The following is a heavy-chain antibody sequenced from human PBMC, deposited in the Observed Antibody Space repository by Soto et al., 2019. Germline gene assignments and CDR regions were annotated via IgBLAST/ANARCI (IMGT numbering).Heavy chain of an antibody. V-gene: IGHV4-31*03. CDR1: GGSISSGGYY. CDR2: IYYSGST. D-gene: IGHD3-10*01. J-gene: IGHJ5*02. Sequence: TLSLTCTVSGGSISSGGYYWSWIRQHPGKGLEWIGYIYYSGSTYYNPSLKSRVTISVDTSKNQFSLKLSSVTAADAAVYYCAREGSGSYYKETFDPWGQGTLVTVSS. CDR3: AREGSGSYYKETFDP.